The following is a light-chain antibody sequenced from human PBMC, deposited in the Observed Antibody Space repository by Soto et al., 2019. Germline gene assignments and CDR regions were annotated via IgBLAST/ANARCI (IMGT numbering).Light chain of an antibody. V-gene: IGKV1-9*01. CDR2: AAS. CDR1: QGISSY. CDR3: QQLNSYPPT. J-gene: IGKJ4*01. Sequence: IQLTQSLSSLSASVGDRVILTCRASQGISSYLAWYQQKPGKAPKLLIYAASTLQSGVPSRFSGSGSGTEFTLTISSLQPEHFATYYCQQLNSYPPTLGGGTKVDIK.